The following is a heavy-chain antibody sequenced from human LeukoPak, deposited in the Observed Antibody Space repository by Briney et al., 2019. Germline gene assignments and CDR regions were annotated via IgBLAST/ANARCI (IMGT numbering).Heavy chain of an antibody. Sequence: SVKVSCKASGGTFSSHAISWVRQAPGQGLEGVGGIIPIFGTTNYAQKFQGRVTITTDESTSTGYMELRSLRSDDTAVYYCARGDSGYDYGFDNWGQGTLVTVSS. V-gene: IGHV1-69*05. D-gene: IGHD5-12*01. CDR1: GGTFSSHA. CDR3: ARGDSGYDYGFDN. J-gene: IGHJ4*02. CDR2: IIPIFGTT.